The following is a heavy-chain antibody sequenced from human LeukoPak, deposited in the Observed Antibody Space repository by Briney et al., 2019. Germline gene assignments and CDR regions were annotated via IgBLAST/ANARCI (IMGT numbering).Heavy chain of an antibody. CDR3: AKGGGYCSGGSCYPLQFDY. J-gene: IGHJ4*02. CDR1: GDSISSRDYY. V-gene: IGHV4-39*01. CDR2: IYYSGTT. Sequence: SETLSLTCTVSGDSISSRDYYWGWIRQPPGKGLEWIGSIYYSGTTYYNPSLKSRVTISVDTSKNQFSLKLSSVTAADTAVYYCAKGGGYCSGGSCYPLQFDYWGQGTLVTVPS. D-gene: IGHD2-15*01.